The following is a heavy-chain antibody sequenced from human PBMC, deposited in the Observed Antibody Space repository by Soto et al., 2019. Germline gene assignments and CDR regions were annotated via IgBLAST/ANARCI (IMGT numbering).Heavy chain of an antibody. Sequence: GASVKVSCKASGYTFTSYAMHWVRQAPGQRLEWMGWINAGNGNTKYSQKFQGRVTITRDTSASTAYMELSSLRSEDTAVYYCAPILGYCSSTSCYGPYYFEYWGQGTLVTVSS. V-gene: IGHV1-3*01. D-gene: IGHD2-2*01. CDR1: GYTFTSYA. CDR3: APILGYCSSTSCYGPYYFEY. J-gene: IGHJ4*02. CDR2: INAGNGNT.